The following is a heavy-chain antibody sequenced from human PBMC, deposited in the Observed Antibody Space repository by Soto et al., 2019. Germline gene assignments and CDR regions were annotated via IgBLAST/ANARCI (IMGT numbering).Heavy chain of an antibody. Sequence: GGSLRLSCAASGFTFDDYAMHWVRQAPGKGLEWVSGISWNSGSIGYADSVKGRFTISRDNAKNSLYLQMNSLRAEDTALYYCAKDITTSKLERLKYYYYYMEVWGKGTTVTVSS. V-gene: IGHV3-9*01. CDR3: AKDITTSKLERLKYYYYYMEV. CDR2: ISWNSGSI. CDR1: GFTFDDYA. D-gene: IGHD1-1*01. J-gene: IGHJ6*03.